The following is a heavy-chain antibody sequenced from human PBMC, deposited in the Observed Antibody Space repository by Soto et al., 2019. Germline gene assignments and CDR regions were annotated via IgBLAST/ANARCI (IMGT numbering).Heavy chain of an antibody. D-gene: IGHD2-15*01. V-gene: IGHV1-8*01. J-gene: IGHJ6*02. CDR3: ARGSELGYCSGGSCPHYYYYGMDV. CDR2: MNPNSGNT. CDR1: GYTFTSYD. Sequence: ASVKVSCKASGYTFTSYDINWVRQATGQGLEWMGWMNPNSGNTGYAQKFQGRVTMTRNTSISTAYMELSSLRSEDTAVYYCARGSELGYCSGGSCPHYYYYGMDVWGQGTTVTVSS.